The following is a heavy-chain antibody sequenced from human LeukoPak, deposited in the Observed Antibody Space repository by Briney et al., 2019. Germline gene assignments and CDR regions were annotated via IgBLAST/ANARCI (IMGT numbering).Heavy chain of an antibody. CDR2: IQQDGGEK. CDR1: GFTCSIYW. Sequence: GGSLRLSCAASGFTCSIYWMNWVRQAPGKGLEWVAHIQQDGGEKYYVDSVKGRFTISRDNAKNSLFLQMNSLRAEDTAVYYCARTVTMEWYFDLWGRGTLVTVSS. D-gene: IGHD4-17*01. CDR3: ARTVTMEWYFDL. V-gene: IGHV3-7*01. J-gene: IGHJ2*01.